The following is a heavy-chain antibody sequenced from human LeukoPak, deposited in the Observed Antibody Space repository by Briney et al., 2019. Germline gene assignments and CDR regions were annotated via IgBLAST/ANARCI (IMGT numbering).Heavy chain of an antibody. CDR3: ARVGSGAAEFDY. V-gene: IGHV4-39*07. Sequence: SETLSLTCTVSGGSISMSSYYWGWIRQPPGKGLAWIGIIYYSGSTNYNPSLKSRVTTSVDTSKNQFSLKLSSVTAADTAVYDCARVGSGAAEFDYWGQGTLVTVSS. D-gene: IGHD3-10*01. CDR2: IYYSGST. CDR1: GGSISMSSYY. J-gene: IGHJ4*02.